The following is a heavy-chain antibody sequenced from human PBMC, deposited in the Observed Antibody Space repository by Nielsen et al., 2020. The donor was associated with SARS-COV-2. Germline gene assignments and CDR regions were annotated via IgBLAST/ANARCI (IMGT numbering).Heavy chain of an antibody. CDR1: GGSISSGGYY. Sequence: SETLSLTCTVSGGSISSGGYYWSWIRQHPGKGLEWIGYIYYSGSTYYNPSLKSRVTISVDTSKNQFSLKLSSVTAADTAVYYCARVHFIAAAFDYWGQGTLVTVSS. D-gene: IGHD6-13*01. CDR3: ARVHFIAAAFDY. CDR2: IYYSGST. J-gene: IGHJ4*02. V-gene: IGHV4-30-4*08.